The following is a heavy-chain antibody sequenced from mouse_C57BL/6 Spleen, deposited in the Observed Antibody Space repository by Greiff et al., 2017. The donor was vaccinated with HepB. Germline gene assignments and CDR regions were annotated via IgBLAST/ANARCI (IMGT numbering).Heavy chain of an antibody. D-gene: IGHD2-2*01. V-gene: IGHV1-52*01. CDR1: GYTFTSYW. CDR2: IDPSDSET. J-gene: IGHJ3*01. Sequence: QVQLQQSGAELVRPGSSVKLSCKASGYTFTSYWMHWVKQRPIQGLEWIGNIDPSDSETHYNQKFKDKATLTVDKSSSTAYMQLSSLTSEDSAVYYCARFSMVPFAYWGQGTLVTVSA. CDR3: ARFSMVPFAY.